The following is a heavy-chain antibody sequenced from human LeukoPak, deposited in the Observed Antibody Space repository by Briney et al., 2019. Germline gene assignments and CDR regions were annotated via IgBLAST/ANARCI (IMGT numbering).Heavy chain of an antibody. CDR2: ISSSSSTI. CDR3: AKGRDYDILTGYYTGHDAFDI. Sequence: GGSLRLSCAASGFTFSDYYMSWIRQAPGKGLEWVSYISSSSSTIYYADSVKGRFTIPRDNAKNSLYLQMNSLRAEDTAVYYCAKGRDYDILTGYYTGHDAFDIWGQGTMVTVSS. D-gene: IGHD3-9*01. J-gene: IGHJ3*02. CDR1: GFTFSDYY. V-gene: IGHV3-11*04.